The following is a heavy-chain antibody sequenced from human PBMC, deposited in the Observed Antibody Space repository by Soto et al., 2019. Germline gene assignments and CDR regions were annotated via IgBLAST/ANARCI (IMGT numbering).Heavy chain of an antibody. D-gene: IGHD6-19*01. CDR1: GFTFSSYA. V-gene: IGHV3-23*01. CDR2: ISGSGGST. CDR3: AKVRAVASTVGYYFDY. Sequence: GGSLRLSCAASGFTFSSYAMSWVRQAPGKGLEWVSAISGSGGSTYYADSVKGRFTISRDNSKNTLYLQMNSLRAEDTAVYYCAKVRAVASTVGYYFDYWGQGTLVTVSS. J-gene: IGHJ4*02.